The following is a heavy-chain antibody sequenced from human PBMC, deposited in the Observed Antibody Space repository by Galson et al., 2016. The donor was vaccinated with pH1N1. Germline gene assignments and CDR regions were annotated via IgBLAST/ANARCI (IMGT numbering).Heavy chain of an antibody. D-gene: IGHD4-17*01. V-gene: IGHV2-70*01. CDR3: ARFLYGDYSGYFDY. CDR1: GFSLSTSGMC. J-gene: IGHJ4*02. CDR2: IDWGADK. Sequence: PALVKPTQTLALTCSFSGFSLSTSGMCVSWIRQPPGKALEWLALIDWGADKYYSKSLKTRLTISKDTSKNRVVLTMTNMDPVDTATYYCARFLYGDYSGYFDYWGQGTLVTVSS.